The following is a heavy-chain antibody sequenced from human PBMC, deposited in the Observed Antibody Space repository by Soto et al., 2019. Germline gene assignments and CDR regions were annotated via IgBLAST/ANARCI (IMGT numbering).Heavy chain of an antibody. CDR1: GGSFSGYY. D-gene: IGHD6-13*01. CDR3: AREGPGIAAAGSTIGY. J-gene: IGHJ4*02. Sequence: KTSETLSLTCAVYGGSFSGYYWSWIRQHPGKGLEWIGYIYYSGSTYYNPSLKSRVTISVDTSKNQFSLKLSSVTAADTAVYYCAREGPGIAAAGSTIGYWGQGTLVTVSS. CDR2: IYYSGST. V-gene: IGHV4-31*11.